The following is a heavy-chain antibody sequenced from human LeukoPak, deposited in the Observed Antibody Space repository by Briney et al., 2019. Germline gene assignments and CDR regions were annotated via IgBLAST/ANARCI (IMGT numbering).Heavy chain of an antibody. CDR2: IYYSGDT. CDR3: ARGRVSSSTWYSTYYYSFYMDF. Sequence: KTSETLSLTCTVSDGAIAGYSWSWIRQPPGKGLEWIGYIYYSGDTNYNPSLQSRVTVSVDTSKNQFSLRLRSVTAADTAVYFCARGRVSSSTWYSTYYYSFYMDFWGKGTTVTVSS. V-gene: IGHV4-59*01. CDR1: DGAIAGYS. J-gene: IGHJ6*03. D-gene: IGHD4-11*01.